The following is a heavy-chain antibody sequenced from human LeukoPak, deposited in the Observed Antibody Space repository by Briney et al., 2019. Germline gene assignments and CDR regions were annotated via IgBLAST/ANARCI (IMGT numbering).Heavy chain of an antibody. CDR2: ISGRGGST. CDR3: AKDRSPDEAAAAYFDY. Sequence: GGSLRLSCAASGFTFSSYAMSWVRQAPGKGLEWVSAISGRGGSTYYADSVKGRFTISRDNSKNTLYLQMNTLRAEDTAVYYCAKDRSPDEAAAAYFDYWGQGTLVTVSS. D-gene: IGHD6-13*01. J-gene: IGHJ4*02. V-gene: IGHV3-23*01. CDR1: GFTFSSYA.